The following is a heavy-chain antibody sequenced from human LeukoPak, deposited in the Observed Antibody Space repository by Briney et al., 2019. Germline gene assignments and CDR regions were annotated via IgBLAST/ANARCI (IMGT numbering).Heavy chain of an antibody. CDR1: GFTFSSYA. CDR2: ISGSGGST. V-gene: IGHV3-23*01. Sequence: GGSLRLSCAASGFTFSSYAMSWVRQAPGKGLEWVSAISGSGGSTYYADSVKGRFTISRDNSKNTLYLQMNSLRAEDTAVYYCAKNLELWFGDLLYFDSWGQGTLVTVSS. J-gene: IGHJ4*02. CDR3: AKNLELWFGDLLYFDS. D-gene: IGHD3-10*01.